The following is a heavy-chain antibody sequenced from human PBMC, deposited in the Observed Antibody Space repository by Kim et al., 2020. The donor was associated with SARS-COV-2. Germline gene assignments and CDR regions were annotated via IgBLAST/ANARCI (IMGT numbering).Heavy chain of an antibody. Sequence: GGSLRLSCAASGFTFSSYAMHWVRQAPGKGLEWVAVISYDGSNKYYADSVKGRFTISRDNSKNTLYLQMNSLRAEDTAVYYCARDTDSNYDYWGQGTLVTVSS. CDR1: GFTFSSYA. CDR2: ISYDGSNK. V-gene: IGHV3-30-3*01. J-gene: IGHJ4*02. D-gene: IGHD4-4*01. CDR3: ARDTDSNYDY.